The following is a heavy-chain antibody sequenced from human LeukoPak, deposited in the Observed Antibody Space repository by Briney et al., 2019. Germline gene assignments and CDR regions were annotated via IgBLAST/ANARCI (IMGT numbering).Heavy chain of an antibody. V-gene: IGHV4-59*01. CDR2: IYYSGTS. D-gene: IGHD6-13*01. CDR3: AKAAGYSTIYWFDP. J-gene: IGHJ5*02. Sequence: PSETLSPTRTVSGGSMRSSHWSWIRQPPGKGLEFIGYIYYSGTSNYNPSLKSRVTMSVDTSNNQFSLKLNSVTAADTAVYYCAKAAGYSTIYWFDPWGQGTLVTASS. CDR1: GGSMRSSH.